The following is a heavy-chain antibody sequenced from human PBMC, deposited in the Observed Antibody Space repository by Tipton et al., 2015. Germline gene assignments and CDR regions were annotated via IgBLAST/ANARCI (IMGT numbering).Heavy chain of an antibody. CDR2: IHNSGNT. V-gene: IGHV4-61*01. D-gene: IGHD3-9*01. J-gene: IGHJ4*02. Sequence: TLSLTCTVSGGSVSSGSFYWSWIRQPPGKGLECIGYIHNSGNTDYNPSLKSRVTMSVDMSKNQFSLELTSVTAADTAVYYCACQDYDILTRDYQTVDYWGQGTLVTVSP. CDR1: GGSVSSGSFY. CDR3: ACQDYDILTRDYQTVDY.